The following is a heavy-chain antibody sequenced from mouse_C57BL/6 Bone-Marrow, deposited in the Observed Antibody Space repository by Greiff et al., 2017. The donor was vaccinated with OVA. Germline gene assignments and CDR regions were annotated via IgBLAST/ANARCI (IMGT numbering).Heavy chain of an antibody. CDR1: GYTFTDYY. D-gene: IGHD2-2*01. CDR2: INPYNGGT. J-gene: IGHJ2*01. Sequence: VQLQQSGPVLVKPGASVKMSCKASGYTFTDYYMNWVKQSHGKSLEWIGVINPYNGGTSYNQKFKGKATLTVDKSSSTAYMELNSLTSEDSAVYYCARKGLPFDYWGQGTTLTVSS. CDR3: ARKGLPFDY. V-gene: IGHV1-19*01.